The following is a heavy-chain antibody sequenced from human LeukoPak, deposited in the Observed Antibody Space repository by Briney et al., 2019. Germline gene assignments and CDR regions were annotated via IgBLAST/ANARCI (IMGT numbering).Heavy chain of an antibody. D-gene: IGHD2-15*01. CDR1: GFTFSNAW. J-gene: IGHJ4*02. Sequence: PGGSLRLSCAASGFTFSNAWMSWVRQAPGKGLEWVSAICGYGGSTYYADSVKGRFTISRDNSKNTLYLQMNSLRAEDTAVYYCAKGRGGSCYSGLDYWGQGTLVTVSS. CDR3: AKGRGGSCYSGLDY. CDR2: ICGYGGST. V-gene: IGHV3-23*01.